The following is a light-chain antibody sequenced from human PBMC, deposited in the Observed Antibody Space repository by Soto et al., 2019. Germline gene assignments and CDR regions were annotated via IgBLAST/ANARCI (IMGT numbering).Light chain of an antibody. Sequence: DIQMTQSPSSLSASVGDRVTITCRASQGISNYLAWYQQKPGKVPMLLIYAASTLQSGVPSRFSGSGSGTDFTFTISSLQPEDVANYYCQKYNSAPPLTFGGGTKVEIK. V-gene: IGKV1-27*01. CDR3: QKYNSAPPLT. J-gene: IGKJ4*01. CDR1: QGISNY. CDR2: AAS.